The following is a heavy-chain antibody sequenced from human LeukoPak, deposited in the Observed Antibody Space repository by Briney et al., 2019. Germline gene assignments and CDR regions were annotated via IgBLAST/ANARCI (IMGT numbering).Heavy chain of an antibody. V-gene: IGHV4-39*07. CDR3: ARDLFSGYHPLNYMDV. J-gene: IGHJ6*03. CDR1: GGSISSSSYY. CDR2: IYYSGST. Sequence: SETLSLTCTVSGGSISSSSYYWGWIRQPPGKGLEWIGSIYYSGSTYYNPSLKSRVTISVDTSKNQFSLKLSSVTAADTAVYYCARDLFSGYHPLNYMDVWGKGTTVTVSS. D-gene: IGHD3-22*01.